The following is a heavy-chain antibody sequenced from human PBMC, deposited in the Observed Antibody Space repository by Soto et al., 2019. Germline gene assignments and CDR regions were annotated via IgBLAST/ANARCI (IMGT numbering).Heavy chain of an antibody. CDR3: AIYDSSGYPNAY. J-gene: IGHJ4*02. CDR1: GKTFTNCF. Sequence: GGSLKISLQASGKTFTNCFVGWGRQMSGKGLEWMGVIYPSDSDTRYSPSFQGQVTISADKSISTAYLQSSSLKASDTAMYYCAIYDSSGYPNAYWGQGTLVTVS. CDR2: IYPSDSDT. V-gene: IGHV5-51*01. D-gene: IGHD3-22*01.